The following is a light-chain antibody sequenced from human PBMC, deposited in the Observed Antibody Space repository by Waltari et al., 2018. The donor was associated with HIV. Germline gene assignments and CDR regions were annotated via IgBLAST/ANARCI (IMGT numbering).Light chain of an antibody. CDR1: QGVYHY. Sequence: QMTQSPSSLSAFVGDRVNITCRASQGVYHYLAWYQQKPGKPLNLLIYAASISQSGVPSRFIGSGSGTDFTLTITSLQPEDVATYYCRKYNSALTFGGGTKVEV. CDR2: AAS. V-gene: IGKV1-27*01. CDR3: RKYNSALT. J-gene: IGKJ4*01.